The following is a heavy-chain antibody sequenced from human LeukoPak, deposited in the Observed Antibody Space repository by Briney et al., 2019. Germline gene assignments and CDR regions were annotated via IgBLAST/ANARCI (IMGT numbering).Heavy chain of an antibody. Sequence: GGSLRLSCAASGFTFSSYGMHWVRQAPGKGLEWVAVISYDGSNKYYADSVKGRFTISRDNSKNTLYLQMNSLRAEDTAVYYCANAPRSSGSYYWGQGTLVTVSS. V-gene: IGHV3-30*19. CDR3: ANAPRSSGSYY. D-gene: IGHD1-26*01. CDR2: ISYDGSNK. CDR1: GFTFSSYG. J-gene: IGHJ4*02.